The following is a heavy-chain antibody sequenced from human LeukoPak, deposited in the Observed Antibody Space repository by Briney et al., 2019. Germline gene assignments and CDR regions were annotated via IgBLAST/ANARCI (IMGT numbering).Heavy chain of an antibody. D-gene: IGHD3-22*01. Sequence: GGSLRLSCAASGFTFSSYAMHWVRQAPGKGLEWVVFIRYDGSNKYYADSVKGRFTISRDNSKNTLYLQMNSLRAEDTAVYYCAKWDYYYDSSGDPDAFDIWGQGTMVTVSS. J-gene: IGHJ3*02. CDR2: IRYDGSNK. V-gene: IGHV3-30*02. CDR3: AKWDYYYDSSGDPDAFDI. CDR1: GFTFSSYA.